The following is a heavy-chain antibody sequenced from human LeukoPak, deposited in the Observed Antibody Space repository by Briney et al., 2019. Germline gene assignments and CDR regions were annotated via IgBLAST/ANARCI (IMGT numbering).Heavy chain of an antibody. D-gene: IGHD3-3*01. Sequence: SETLSLTCTVSGDSISSSSHYWGWIRQPPGKGLEWIGSSYHSGSTYYNPSLKSRVTISVDTSKNQFSLELRSVTAADTAVYYCARTVTVFGVVILGYFDYWGQGTLVTVSS. V-gene: IGHV4-39*07. CDR2: SYHSGST. CDR1: GDSISSSSHY. CDR3: ARTVTVFGVVILGYFDY. J-gene: IGHJ4*02.